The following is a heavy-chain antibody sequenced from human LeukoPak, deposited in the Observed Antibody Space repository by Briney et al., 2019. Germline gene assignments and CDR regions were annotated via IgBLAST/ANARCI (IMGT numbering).Heavy chain of an antibody. CDR3: ARLRAAPWGFDY. D-gene: IGHD2-2*01. CDR1: EFSVGSNY. Sequence: GSLRLSCAASEFSVGSNYMTWVRQAPGKGLEWIGEINHSGSTNYNPSLKSRVSISVDTSKNQFSLKLNSVTAADTALYYCARLRAAPWGFDYWGQGSLVPVSS. CDR2: INHSGST. V-gene: IGHV4-34*01. J-gene: IGHJ4*02.